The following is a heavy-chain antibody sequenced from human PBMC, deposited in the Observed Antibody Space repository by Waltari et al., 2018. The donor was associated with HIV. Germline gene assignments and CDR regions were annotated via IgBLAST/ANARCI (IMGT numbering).Heavy chain of an antibody. CDR1: PGTFKTYA. Sequence: QVQLVQSGAEVRRPGSSVKVSCKASPGTFKTYAITWVRPVPGQGLEWMGGIVPVCETSGYSRRLQGRLTMTADESTTPAYMELNNLRFDDTAIYVCAWSRVVTPQFDSWFVPWGQGTLVTVSS. CDR2: IVPVCETS. V-gene: IGHV1-69*01. J-gene: IGHJ5*02. CDR3: AWSRVVTPQFDSWFVP. D-gene: IGHD2-15*01.